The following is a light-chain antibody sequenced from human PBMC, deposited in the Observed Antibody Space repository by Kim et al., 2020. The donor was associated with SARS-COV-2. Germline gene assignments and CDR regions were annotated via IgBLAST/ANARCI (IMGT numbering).Light chain of an antibody. CDR2: GAS. J-gene: IGKJ1*01. V-gene: IGKV3-15*01. CDR3: QQYNNWPRT. CDR1: RSGGSS. Sequence: VSPGERVTLSCRASRSGGSSLAWYEHKPGEAPRLLICGASTRATGIPARFSGSGSGTEFTLTINSLQSEDFAVYYCQQYNNWPRTFGQGTKVDIK.